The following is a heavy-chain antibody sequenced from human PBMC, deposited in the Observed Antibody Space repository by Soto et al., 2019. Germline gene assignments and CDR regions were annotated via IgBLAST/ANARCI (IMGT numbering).Heavy chain of an antibody. D-gene: IGHD6-19*01. J-gene: IGHJ5*02. CDR1: GYTFTSYG. V-gene: IGHV1-18*01. Sequence: GASVKVSCKASGYTFTSYGISWVRQAPGQGLEWMGWISAYNGNTNYAQKPQGRVTMTTDTSTSTAYMELRSLRSDDTAVYYCARDPKTEQWPRRPDLNWFDPWGQGTLVTVSS. CDR2: ISAYNGNT. CDR3: ARDPKTEQWPRRPDLNWFDP.